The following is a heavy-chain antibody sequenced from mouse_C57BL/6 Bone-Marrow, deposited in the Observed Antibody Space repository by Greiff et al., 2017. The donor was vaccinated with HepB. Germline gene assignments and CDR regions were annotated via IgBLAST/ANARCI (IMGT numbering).Heavy chain of an antibody. D-gene: IGHD1-1*01. CDR1: GYTFTGYW. V-gene: IGHV1-9*01. CDR2: ILPGSGST. J-gene: IGHJ3*01. CDR3: ARRRGSYGSSRGAWFAY. Sequence: QVQLKQSGAELMKPGASVKLSCKATGYTFTGYWIEWVKQRPGHGLEWIGEILPGSGSTNYNEKFKGKATFTADTSSNTAYMQLSSLTTEDSAIYYCARRRGSYGSSRGAWFAYWGQGTLVTVSA.